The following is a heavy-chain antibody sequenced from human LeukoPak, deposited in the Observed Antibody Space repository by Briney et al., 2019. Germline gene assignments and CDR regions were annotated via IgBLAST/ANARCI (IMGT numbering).Heavy chain of an antibody. Sequence: GGSLRLSCAASGFTFSSYDMNWVRQAPGKGLEWVSFISSSGTTINYADSVKGRFTISRDNTKNSLYPQMNSLRVEDTAIYHCARSFDIWGQGTMVTVSP. V-gene: IGHV3-48*03. CDR1: GFTFSSYD. CDR3: ARSFDI. J-gene: IGHJ3*02. CDR2: ISSSGTTI.